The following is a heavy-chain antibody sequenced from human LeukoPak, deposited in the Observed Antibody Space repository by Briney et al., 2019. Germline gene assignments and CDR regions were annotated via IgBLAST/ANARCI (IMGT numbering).Heavy chain of an antibody. D-gene: IGHD5-18*01. J-gene: IGHJ4*02. V-gene: IGHV3-74*01. CDR3: ARARGNTYGYFEY. CDR2: INGDASST. CDR1: GFTFSSYA. Sequence: PGASLRLSCAASGFTFSSYAMSWVRQAPGKGLVWVSRINGDASSTSYADSVKGRFTISRDNAKSTLYLQMNSLRVEDTAVYYCARARGNTYGYFEYWGQGTLVTVSS.